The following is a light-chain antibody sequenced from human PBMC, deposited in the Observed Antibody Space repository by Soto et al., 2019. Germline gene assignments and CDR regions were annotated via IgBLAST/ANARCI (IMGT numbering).Light chain of an antibody. CDR2: DTS. J-gene: IGKJ4*01. Sequence: EIVLTQSPATLSLSPGERATLSCRASQSVTRYLAWYQQKPGQAPRLLIYDTSNRATDIPARFSGSGSGTDFTLTISSLEPGDFAIYYCQQRNSWPLTFGGGTKVEI. V-gene: IGKV3-11*01. CDR3: QQRNSWPLT. CDR1: QSVTRY.